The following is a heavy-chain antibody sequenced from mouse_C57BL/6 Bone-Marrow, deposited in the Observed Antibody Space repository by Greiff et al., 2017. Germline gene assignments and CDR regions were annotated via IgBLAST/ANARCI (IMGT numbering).Heavy chain of an antibody. J-gene: IGHJ4*01. V-gene: IGHV5-9-1*02. CDR1: GFTFSSYA. CDR3: TRDAMDD. Sequence: EVQVVESGEGLVKPGGSLKLSCAASGFTFSSYAMSWVRQTPEKRLEWVAYISSGGDYIYYADTVKGRFTISRDTARNTQYLQMSSLKSEDTAMYDCTRDAMDDWGKGTSVTVSS. CDR2: ISSGGDYI.